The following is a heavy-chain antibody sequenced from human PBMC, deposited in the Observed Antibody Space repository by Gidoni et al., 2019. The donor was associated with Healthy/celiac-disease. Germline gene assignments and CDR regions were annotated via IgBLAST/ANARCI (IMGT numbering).Heavy chain of an antibody. CDR2: ISGSGGST. CDR1: GFTFSSYA. V-gene: IGHV3-23*01. CDR3: ANSPTPSSPFFDY. Sequence: EVQLLESGGGLVQPGGSLSLSCAASGFTFSSYAMSWVRQAPGQGLEWVSAISGSGGSTYYADSVKGRFTISRDNSKNTLYLQMNSLRAEDTAVYYCANSPTPSSPFFDYWGQGTLVTVSS. D-gene: IGHD2-2*01. J-gene: IGHJ4*02.